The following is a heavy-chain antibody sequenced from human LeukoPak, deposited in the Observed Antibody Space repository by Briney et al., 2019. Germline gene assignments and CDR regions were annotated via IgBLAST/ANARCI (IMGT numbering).Heavy chain of an antibody. Sequence: PGRSLRLSCAASGFTFDDYAMHWVRQAPGKGLEWVSGISWNSGSIGYADSVKGRFTISRDNAKNSLYLQMNSLGAEDTALYYCAKDIALDFWSGFTMQHWGQGTLVTVSS. CDR3: AKDIALDFWSGFTMQH. V-gene: IGHV3-9*01. D-gene: IGHD3-3*01. CDR2: ISWNSGSI. CDR1: GFTFDDYA. J-gene: IGHJ4*02.